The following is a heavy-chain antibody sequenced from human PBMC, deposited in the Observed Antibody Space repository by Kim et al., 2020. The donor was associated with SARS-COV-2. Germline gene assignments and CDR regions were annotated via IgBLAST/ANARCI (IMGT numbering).Heavy chain of an antibody. Sequence: GSKKEYPEFVKGRFTISRDNSKNTVYLQMNSLRVEDTAVYYCASGDPHDNWGQGTLVTVSS. CDR3: ASGDPHDN. J-gene: IGHJ4*02. CDR2: GSKK. D-gene: IGHD4-17*01. V-gene: IGHV3-33*01.